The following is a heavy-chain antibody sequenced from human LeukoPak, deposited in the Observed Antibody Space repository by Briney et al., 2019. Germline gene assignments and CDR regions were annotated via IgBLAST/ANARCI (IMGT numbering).Heavy chain of an antibody. V-gene: IGHV4-4*07. D-gene: IGHD1-26*01. CDR1: GGSISSYY. CDR3: AREYSGSYSTRGSLDY. J-gene: IGHJ4*02. CDR2: IYTSGST. Sequence: PSETLSLTCTVSGGSISSYYWSWIRQPAGKGLEWIGRIYTSGSTNYNTSLKTRVTMSVDTSKNQFSLKLSSVTAADTAVYYCAREYSGSYSTRGSLDYWGQGTLVTVSS.